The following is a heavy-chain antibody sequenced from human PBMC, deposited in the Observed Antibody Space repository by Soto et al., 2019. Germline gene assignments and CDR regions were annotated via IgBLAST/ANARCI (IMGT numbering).Heavy chain of an antibody. CDR1: GFTVSSNY. CDR2: IYSGGST. J-gene: IGHJ3*02. D-gene: IGHD1-26*01. Sequence: GGSLRLSCAASGFTVSSNYMSWVRQAPGKGLEWVSVIYSGGSTYYADSVKGRFTISRDNSKNTLYLQMNSLRAEDTAVDYCARAGMDSGSYSGAFDIWGQGTMVTVSS. V-gene: IGHV3-53*01. CDR3: ARAGMDSGSYSGAFDI.